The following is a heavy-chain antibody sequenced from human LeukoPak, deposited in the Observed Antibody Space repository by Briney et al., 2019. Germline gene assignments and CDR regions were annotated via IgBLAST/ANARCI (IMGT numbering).Heavy chain of an antibody. J-gene: IGHJ3*02. CDR3: ARDQVDTDYYYDSGTDAFDI. V-gene: IGHV3-21*01. CDR1: GLTFSSYS. Sequence: GGSLRLSCAASGLTFSSYSMNWVRQAPGKGLEWVSSISSSSSYIYYADSVKGRFTISRDNAKNSLYLQMNSLRAEDTAVYYCARDQVDTDYYYDSGTDAFDIWGQGTMVTVSS. CDR2: ISSSSSYI. D-gene: IGHD3-22*01.